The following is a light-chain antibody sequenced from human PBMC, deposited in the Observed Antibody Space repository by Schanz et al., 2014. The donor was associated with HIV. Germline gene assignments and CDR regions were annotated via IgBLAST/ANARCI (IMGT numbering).Light chain of an antibody. J-gene: IGKJ4*01. Sequence: EIVLTQSPGTLSLSPGERATLSCRASQSISRSSIAWYRQKPGQAPRLLIYGASSRATGTPDRFSGSGSGTDFTLTITGLEPEDFAVYYCQHFDHSVVTFGGGTKVEIK. CDR2: GAS. CDR3: QHFDHSVVT. CDR1: QSISRSS. V-gene: IGKV3-20*01.